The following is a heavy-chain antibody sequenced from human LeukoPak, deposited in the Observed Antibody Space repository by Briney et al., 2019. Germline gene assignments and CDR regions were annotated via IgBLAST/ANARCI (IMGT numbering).Heavy chain of an antibody. V-gene: IGHV1-69*05. CDR3: AREGGLMSFDY. D-gene: IGHD5-12*01. CDR2: IIPIFGTA. J-gene: IGHJ4*02. Sequence: ASVKVSCKTSGYTFTNYAIHWVRQAPGQRLEWMGGIIPIFGTANYAQKFQGRVTITTDESTSTAYMELSSLRSEDTAVYYCAREGGLMSFDYWGQGTLVTVSS. CDR1: GYTFTNYA.